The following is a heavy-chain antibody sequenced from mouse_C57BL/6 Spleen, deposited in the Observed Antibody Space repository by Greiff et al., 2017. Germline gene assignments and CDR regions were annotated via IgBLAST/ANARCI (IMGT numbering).Heavy chain of an antibody. V-gene: IGHV1-9*01. CDR3: AREDGNYRFAY. CDR2: ILPGSGST. J-gene: IGHJ3*01. Sequence: QVQLQQSGAELMKPGASVKLSCKATGYTFTGYWIEWVKQRPGHGLEWIGEILPGSGSTNYNEKFKGKATFTADKSSNTAYMQLSSLTTEDSAIYYCAREDGNYRFAYWGQGTLVTVSA. CDR1: GYTFTGYW. D-gene: IGHD2-1*01.